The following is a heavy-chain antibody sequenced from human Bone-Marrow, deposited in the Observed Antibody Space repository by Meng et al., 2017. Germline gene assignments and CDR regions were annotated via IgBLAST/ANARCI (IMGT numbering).Heavy chain of an antibody. Sequence: VQLQQWGAGLLKPSETLSLTCVVSGGSFSDYYWSWIRQPPGKGLEWIGEINHSGSTNYNPSLESRATISVDTSQNNLSLKLSSVTAADTAEYYCARVGYSGSRVTSYYFDYWGQGTLVTVSS. CDR1: GGSFSDYY. CDR2: INHSGST. D-gene: IGHD1-26*01. CDR3: ARVGYSGSRVTSYYFDY. V-gene: IGHV4-34*01. J-gene: IGHJ4*02.